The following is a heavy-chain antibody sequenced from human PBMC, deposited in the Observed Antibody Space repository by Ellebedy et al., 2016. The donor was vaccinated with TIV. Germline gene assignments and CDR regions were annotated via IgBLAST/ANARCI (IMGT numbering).Heavy chain of an antibody. CDR3: ARGWTVAGSPDPSFF. Sequence: ASVKVSXXASGGIFSTYGINCVRQAPGQGLEWMGGITPIFGRANYAQKFQGRVIITADESTTTAYMELSSLRFEDTAVYYCARGWTVAGSPDPSFFWGQGTLVTVSS. V-gene: IGHV1-69*13. J-gene: IGHJ4*02. CDR2: ITPIFGRA. CDR1: GGIFSTYG. D-gene: IGHD6-19*01.